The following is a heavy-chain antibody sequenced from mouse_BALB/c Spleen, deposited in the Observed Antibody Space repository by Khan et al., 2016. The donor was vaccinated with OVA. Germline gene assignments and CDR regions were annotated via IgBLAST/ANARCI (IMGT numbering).Heavy chain of an antibody. CDR3: TRHGYVAWFTY. J-gene: IGHJ3*01. V-gene: IGHV1S135*01. CDR1: GYSFTSYY. Sequence: VQLKQSGPELMKPGASVKISCKASGYSFTSYYIHWVMQSHGKSLEWIGYIDPFSGGTTYNQKFKGKATLTVDTSSSTAYIPLSNLTSEDSAVYYCTRHGYVAWFTYGGQGTLVTVAA. CDR2: IDPFSGGT. D-gene: IGHD2-2*01.